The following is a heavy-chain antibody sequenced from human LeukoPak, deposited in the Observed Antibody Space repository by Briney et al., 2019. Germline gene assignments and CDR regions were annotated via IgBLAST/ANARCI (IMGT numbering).Heavy chain of an antibody. CDR3: ARGLLYSGSGSYYLPYFDY. D-gene: IGHD3-10*01. Sequence: PSQTLSLTCAVSDGSISSGVYSWSWIRQPPGKGLEWIGYIYRGGRTYYTPSLKSRVTISVDTSKNQFSLRLSSVTAADTAVYYCARGLLYSGSGSYYLPYFDYWGQGTLVTVSS. V-gene: IGHV4-30-2*01. CDR2: IYRGGRT. CDR1: DGSISSGVYS. J-gene: IGHJ4*02.